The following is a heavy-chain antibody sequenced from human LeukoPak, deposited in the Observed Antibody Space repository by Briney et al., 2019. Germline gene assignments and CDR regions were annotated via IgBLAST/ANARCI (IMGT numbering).Heavy chain of an antibody. V-gene: IGHV1-69*05. J-gene: IGHJ5*02. CDR1: GGTFSSYA. CDR2: IIPIFGTA. CDR3: AKEPNGKLKLNPEDRYCSGGSCYSWFDP. Sequence: SVKVSCKASGGTFSSYAISWVRQAPGQGLEWMGRIIPIFGTANYAQKFQGRVTITTDESTSTAYMELSGLRSEDTAVYYCAKEPNGKLKLNPEDRYCSGGSCYSWFDPWGQGTLVTVSS. D-gene: IGHD2-15*01.